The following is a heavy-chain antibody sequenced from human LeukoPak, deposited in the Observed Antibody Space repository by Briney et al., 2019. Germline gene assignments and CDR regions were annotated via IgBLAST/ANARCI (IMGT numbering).Heavy chain of an antibody. V-gene: IGHV4-59*12. Sequence: SETLSLTCTVSGGSISSYYWSWIRQPPGKGLEWIGYIYYSGSTNYNPSLKSRVTISVDTSKNQFSLKLSSVTAADTAVYYCARGYLSGSYWNYHYGMDVWGQGTTVTVSS. J-gene: IGHJ6*02. D-gene: IGHD1-26*01. CDR1: GGSISSYY. CDR2: IYYSGST. CDR3: ARGYLSGSYWNYHYGMDV.